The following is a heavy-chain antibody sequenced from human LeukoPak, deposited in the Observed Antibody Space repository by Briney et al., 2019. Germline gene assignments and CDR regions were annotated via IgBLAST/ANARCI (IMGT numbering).Heavy chain of an antibody. V-gene: IGHV4-59*01. CDR1: GGSISSSY. J-gene: IGHJ3*02. CDR2: IHHSGNT. D-gene: IGHD2-21*01. CDR3: VRWQYCGGNCYFSAFDI. Sequence: SETLSLTCTISGGSISSSYWSWIRQSPGKGLEWVGYIHHSGNTNSNPPLKSRVTISVDTPKNQFSLKLSSVTAADTAVYYCVRWQYCGGNCYFSAFDIWGQGTMVTVSS.